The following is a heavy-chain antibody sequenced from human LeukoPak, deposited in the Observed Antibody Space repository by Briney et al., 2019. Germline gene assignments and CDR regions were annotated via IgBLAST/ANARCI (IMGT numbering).Heavy chain of an antibody. J-gene: IGHJ4*02. V-gene: IGHV4-61*02. Sequence: SQTLSLTCTVSGGSISSGSYYWSWIRQPAGKGLEWTGRIYASGSTNYNPSLKSRVTISVDTSKNQFSLKLSSVTAADTAVYYCASSSDTNFDYWGQGTLVTVSS. CDR1: GGSISSGSYY. CDR2: IYASGST. CDR3: ASSSDTNFDY. D-gene: IGHD6-6*01.